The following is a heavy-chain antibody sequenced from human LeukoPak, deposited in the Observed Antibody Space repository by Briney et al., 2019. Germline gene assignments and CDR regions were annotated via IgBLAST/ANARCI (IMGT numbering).Heavy chain of an antibody. J-gene: IGHJ5*02. Sequence: GGSLRLSCAASGFTFSGYEMNWVRQAPGKGLEWVSYISSSGSTIYYADSVKGRFTISRDNAKNLLYLQMNSLRAEDTAVYYCARENYYGSGSYRAGAGNWFDPWGQGTLVTVSS. V-gene: IGHV3-48*03. CDR1: GFTFSGYE. CDR2: ISSSGSTI. CDR3: ARENYYGSGSYRAGAGNWFDP. D-gene: IGHD3-10*01.